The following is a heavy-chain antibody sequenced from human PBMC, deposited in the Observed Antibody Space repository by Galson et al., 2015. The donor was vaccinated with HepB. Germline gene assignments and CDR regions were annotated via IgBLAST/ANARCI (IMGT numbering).Heavy chain of an antibody. V-gene: IGHV1-18*04. CDR1: GYNFNSYV. CDR2: VSSDTGNA. J-gene: IGHJ4*02. Sequence: SVKVSCKASGYNFNSYVMNWVRQAPGQGLEWVGWVSSDTGNANYAQKFQGRVTMTTDISTATAYMELRSLTSDDAAVYYCARESRSGYENLDYWGQGTLVTVSS. D-gene: IGHD5-12*01. CDR3: ARESRSGYENLDY.